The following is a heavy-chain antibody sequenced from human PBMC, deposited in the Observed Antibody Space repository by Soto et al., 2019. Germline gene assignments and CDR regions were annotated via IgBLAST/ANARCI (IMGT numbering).Heavy chain of an antibody. CDR2: ISSHGDST. D-gene: IGHD5-12*01. CDR1: EFTFSNYA. V-gene: IGHV3-64*01. J-gene: IGHJ4*02. CDR3: ARRDGYNSDY. Sequence: GGSLRLSCAASEFTFSNYAMHWVRQAPGKGLEYVSAISSHGDSTYYANSVKGRFTISRDNSKNTLYLQMGSLRTEDMAVYYCARRDGYNSDYWGQGTLVTVSS.